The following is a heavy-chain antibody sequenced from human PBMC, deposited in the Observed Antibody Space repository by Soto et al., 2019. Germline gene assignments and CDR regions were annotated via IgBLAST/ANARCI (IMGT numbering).Heavy chain of an antibody. V-gene: IGHV3-30*14. CDR3: ARVGPYVSSSVGYYYYGMDV. CDR1: GFTFSSYA. J-gene: IGHJ6*02. Sequence: QVQLVESGGGVVQPGRSLRLSCAASGFTFSSYAMHWVRQAPGKALEWVAVISYDGSNKYYADSVKGRVTISRDNSKNTLYLQMNSLRAVDTAVYYCARVGPYVSSSVGYYYYGMDVWGQGTTVTVSS. D-gene: IGHD6-6*01. CDR2: ISYDGSNK.